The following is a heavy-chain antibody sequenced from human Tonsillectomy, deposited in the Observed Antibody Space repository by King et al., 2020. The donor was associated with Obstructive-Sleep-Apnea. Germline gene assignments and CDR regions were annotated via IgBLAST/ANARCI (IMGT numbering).Heavy chain of an antibody. V-gene: IGHV3-7*01. CDR1: GFTFSLYY. J-gene: IGHJ4*02. CDR2: IKEDGSEK. CDR3: VLVTPYDFDF. D-gene: IGHD2-21*02. Sequence: VQLVESGGGLVQPGGSLRLSCAGSGFTFSLYYMTWVRQAPGKGLEWVANIKEDGSEKNYVGSVKGRFFIYRDKVKDSVCLQMNSVRAEDTGVYYCVLVTPYDFDFWGQGILVTVSS.